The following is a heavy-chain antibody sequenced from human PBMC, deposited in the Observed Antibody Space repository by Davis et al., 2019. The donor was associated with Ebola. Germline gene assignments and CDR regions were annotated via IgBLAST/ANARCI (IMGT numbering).Heavy chain of an antibody. CDR3: ASSIVVVPAPPGHYYGMDV. CDR2: IWYDGSNK. Sequence: GGSLRLSCAASGFTFSSYAMSWVRQAPGKGLEWVAVIWYDGSNKYYADSVKGRFTISRDNAKNSLYLQMNSLRSEDTAMYYCASSIVVVPAPPGHYYGMDVWGQGTTVTVSS. D-gene: IGHD2-2*01. CDR1: GFTFSSYA. V-gene: IGHV3-33*08. J-gene: IGHJ6*02.